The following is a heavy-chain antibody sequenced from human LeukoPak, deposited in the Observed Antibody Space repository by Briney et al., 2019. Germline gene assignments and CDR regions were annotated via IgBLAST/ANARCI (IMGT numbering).Heavy chain of an antibody. J-gene: IGHJ3*02. CDR1: GGSISSYY. Sequence: SETLSLTCTVSGGSISSYYWSWVRQPPGEGLEWIGYISNSGSTNYNPSLKSRVTISVDTSKNQLSLKLSSVTAADTAVYHCVRLQPNTGEWAFDIWGQGTMVSVSS. D-gene: IGHD1-1*01. CDR2: ISNSGST. CDR3: VRLQPNTGEWAFDI. V-gene: IGHV4-59*01.